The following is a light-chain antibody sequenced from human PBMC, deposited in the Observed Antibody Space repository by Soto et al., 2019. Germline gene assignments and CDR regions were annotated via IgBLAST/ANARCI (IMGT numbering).Light chain of an antibody. CDR3: SSWDYSLSGVL. V-gene: IGLV1-47*01. Sequence: QSVLTQPPSASGTPGQRVTISCSGSSPNIGTNDAFWYQQLPGTAPKLLIFRGNQRPSGVPDRFSGSKSGTSASLAISGLRSEDEADYYCSSWDYSLSGVLFGGGTKLTVL. CDR1: SPNIGTND. CDR2: RGN. J-gene: IGLJ2*01.